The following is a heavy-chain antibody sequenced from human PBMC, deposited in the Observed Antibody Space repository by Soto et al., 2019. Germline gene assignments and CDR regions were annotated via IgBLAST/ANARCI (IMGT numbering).Heavy chain of an antibody. V-gene: IGHV3-30*03. CDR1: GFTFSSYG. CDR2: ISYDGSNK. Sequence: GGSLRLSCAASGFTFSSYGMHWVRQAPGKGPEWVAVISYDGSNKYYADSVKGRFTISRDNAKNSLYLQMNSLRAEDTAVYYCARQPFDYWGQGTLVTVSS. J-gene: IGHJ4*02. CDR3: ARQPFDY.